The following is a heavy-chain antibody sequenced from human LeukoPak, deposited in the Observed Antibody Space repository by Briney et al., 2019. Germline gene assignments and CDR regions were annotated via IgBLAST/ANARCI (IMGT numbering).Heavy chain of an antibody. CDR3: ARDLAGDYAGFDY. Sequence: GGSLRLSCAASGFTVSSNYMSWVRQAPGKGLEWVSVIYSGGSTYYADSVKGRFTISRDNSKNTLYLQMNGLRAEDTAVYYCARDLAGDYAGFDYWGQGTLVTVSS. CDR1: GFTVSSNY. CDR2: IYSGGST. J-gene: IGHJ4*02. V-gene: IGHV3-53*01. D-gene: IGHD4-17*01.